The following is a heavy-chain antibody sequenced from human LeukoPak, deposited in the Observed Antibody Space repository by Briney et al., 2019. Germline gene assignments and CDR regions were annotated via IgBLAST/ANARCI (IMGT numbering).Heavy chain of an antibody. CDR1: GFTFTNYA. D-gene: IGHD6-13*01. V-gene: IGHV3-23*01. CDR3: ARDLEAAAEYYYGMGV. Sequence: GGSLRLSCAASGFTFTNYAMTWVRQAPGKGLEWVSSISASAGTTYYADSVKGRFTISRDTSKTTLHLQMSSLRADDTAVYYCARDLEAAAEYYYGMGVWGQGTTVTVSS. J-gene: IGHJ6*02. CDR2: ISASAGTT.